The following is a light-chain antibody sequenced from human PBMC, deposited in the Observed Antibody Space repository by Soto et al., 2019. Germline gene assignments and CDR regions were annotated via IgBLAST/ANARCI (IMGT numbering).Light chain of an antibody. Sequence: EIVMTQSPATLSVSPGERATLSGRASQSVNSNLAWYQQKPGQAPRLLIYGASTRATGLPARFSGSGSGTEFALTISSLQSEDFAVYYCQQYNNWPRGTFGQGTKVEIK. J-gene: IGKJ1*01. V-gene: IGKV3-15*01. CDR1: QSVNSN. CDR3: QQYNNWPRGT. CDR2: GAS.